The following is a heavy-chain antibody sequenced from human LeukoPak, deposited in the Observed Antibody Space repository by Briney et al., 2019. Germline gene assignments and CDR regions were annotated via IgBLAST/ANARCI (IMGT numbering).Heavy chain of an antibody. J-gene: IGHJ6*03. V-gene: IGHV3-20*04. CDR1: GFTFDDYG. CDR3: ARVPAGYGYGPWEWDYYQYMDV. D-gene: IGHD5-18*01. Sequence: GGSLRLSCTGSGFTFDDYGMSWVRQVPGKGLEWVSGINRIGSITGNADSVKGRFTISRDNAKNSLYLQMNSLRAEDTAVYYCARVPAGYGYGPWEWDYYQYMDVWGTGTTVTVSS. CDR2: INRIGSIT.